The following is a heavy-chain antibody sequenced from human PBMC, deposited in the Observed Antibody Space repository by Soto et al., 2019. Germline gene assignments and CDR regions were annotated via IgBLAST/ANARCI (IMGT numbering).Heavy chain of an antibody. J-gene: IGHJ4*02. CDR3: ASTAMEGYYFDY. CDR2: IIPIFGTA. CDR1: GGTFSSYA. Sequence: ASVKVSCKASGGTFSSYAISWVRQAPGQGLEWMGGIIPIFGTANYAQKFQGRVAITADESTSTAYMELSSLRSEDTAVYYCASTAMEGYYFDYWGQGTLVTVSS. D-gene: IGHD5-18*01. V-gene: IGHV1-69*13.